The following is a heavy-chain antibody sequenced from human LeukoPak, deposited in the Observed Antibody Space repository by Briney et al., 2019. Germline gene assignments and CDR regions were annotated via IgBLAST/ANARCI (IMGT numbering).Heavy chain of an antibody. CDR2: ISTYNGNT. CDR1: GYTFTKYG. D-gene: IGHD6-6*01. Sequence: ASVKVSCKASGYTFTKYGISWVRQAPGQGLEWMGWISTYNGNTNYAQNLQGRVTMTTDTSTSTAYMELRSLRSDDTAVYYCARRSLTARPMRDDAFDIWGQGTMVSVSS. CDR3: ARRSLTARPMRDDAFDI. V-gene: IGHV1-18*01. J-gene: IGHJ3*02.